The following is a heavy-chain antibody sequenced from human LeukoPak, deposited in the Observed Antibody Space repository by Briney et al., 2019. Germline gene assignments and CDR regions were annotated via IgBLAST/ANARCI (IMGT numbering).Heavy chain of an antibody. Sequence: EGSLRLSCAASGFTFSSYAMHWVRQAPGKGLEWVAVISYDGSNKYYADSVKGRFTISRDNSKNTLYLQMNSLRAEDTAVYYCAREAQDIVVVVAAQGSNWFDPWGQGTLVTVSS. D-gene: IGHD2-15*01. CDR2: ISYDGSNK. V-gene: IGHV3-30*01. CDR3: AREAQDIVVVVAAQGSNWFDP. CDR1: GFTFSSYA. J-gene: IGHJ5*02.